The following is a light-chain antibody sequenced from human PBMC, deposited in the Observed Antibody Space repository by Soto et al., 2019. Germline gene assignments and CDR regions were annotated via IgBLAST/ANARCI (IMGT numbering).Light chain of an antibody. J-gene: IGKJ1*01. CDR2: GAS. CDR1: QSVRSNF. CDR3: QQYGSSSWT. Sequence: EIVVTQSPGTLSFSPGERATLSCRASQSVRSNFLAWYQQKPGQAPRLLIYGASSRATGIPDRFSGSGSGTDFSLPISRLEPEDLAVYYCQQYGSSSWTFGQGTKVEIK. V-gene: IGKV3-20*01.